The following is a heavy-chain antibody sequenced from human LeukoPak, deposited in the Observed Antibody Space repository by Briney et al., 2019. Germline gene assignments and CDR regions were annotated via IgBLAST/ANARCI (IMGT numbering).Heavy chain of an antibody. CDR3: ARDLYCSSTSCYFAAFDI. CDR2: INPNSGGT. CDR1: GYTFSGYY. Sequence: ASVKVSCKASGYTFSGYYIHWVRQAPGQGLEWMGWINPNSGGTNYAQKFQGRVTMTRDTSISTAYMELSRLRSDDTAVYYCARDLYCSSTSCYFAAFDIWGQGTMVTVSS. J-gene: IGHJ3*02. D-gene: IGHD2-2*01. V-gene: IGHV1-2*02.